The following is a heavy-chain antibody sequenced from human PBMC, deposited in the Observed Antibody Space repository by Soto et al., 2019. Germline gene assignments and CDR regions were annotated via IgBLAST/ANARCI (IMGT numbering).Heavy chain of an antibody. D-gene: IGHD3-10*01. Sequence: VPVKLSCKASGYTFTSYGISWVRQAPGQGLEWMGWISAYNGNTNYAQKLQGRVTMTTDTSTSTAYMELRSLRSDDTAVYYCARDRSVLLPNWFDPWGQGTLVTVSS. CDR3: ARDRSVLLPNWFDP. CDR1: GYTFTSYG. J-gene: IGHJ5*02. V-gene: IGHV1-18*01. CDR2: ISAYNGNT.